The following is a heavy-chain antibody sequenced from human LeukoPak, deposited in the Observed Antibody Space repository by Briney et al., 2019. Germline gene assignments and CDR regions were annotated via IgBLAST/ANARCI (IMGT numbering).Heavy chain of an antibody. CDR2: ISYDGSNK. CDR1: GFTFSIYG. D-gene: IGHD1-26*01. CDR3: AKDRSGSRRGANYYYYGMDV. J-gene: IGHJ6*02. V-gene: IGHV3-30*18. Sequence: GRSLILSCAASGFTFSIYGMHGVRQAPGKGLEWVAVISYDGSNKYYADSVKGRFTISRDNSKNTLHLQMNSLRAEDTAVYYCAKDRSGSRRGANYYYYGMDVRGQGTTVTVSS.